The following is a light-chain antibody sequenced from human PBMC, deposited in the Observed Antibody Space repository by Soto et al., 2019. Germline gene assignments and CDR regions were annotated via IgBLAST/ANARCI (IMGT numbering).Light chain of an antibody. CDR3: QQYVSSPFT. CDR1: QSISSSY. Sequence: EIALTQSPGTLSLSPGDTATLSCRASQSISSSYLAWYQQKPGQSPRLLIYGTSGRATGIPDRFIGSGSGTDFTLTISRLEPEDFAVYYCQQYVSSPFTFGPGTKVNSK. V-gene: IGKV3-20*01. CDR2: GTS. J-gene: IGKJ3*01.